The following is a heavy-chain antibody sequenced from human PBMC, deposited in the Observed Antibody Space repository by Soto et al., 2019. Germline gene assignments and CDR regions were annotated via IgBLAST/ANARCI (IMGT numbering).Heavy chain of an antibody. Sequence: SETLSLTCAVYGGSFSGYYWSWIRQPPGKGLEWIGEINHSGSTNYNPSLKSRVTISVDTSKNQFSLKLSSVTAADTAVYYCARGPGYCSGGSCASDSKENDYWGQGTLVTVSS. CDR3: ARGPGYCSGGSCASDSKENDY. D-gene: IGHD2-15*01. CDR2: INHSGST. V-gene: IGHV4-34*01. J-gene: IGHJ4*02. CDR1: GGSFSGYY.